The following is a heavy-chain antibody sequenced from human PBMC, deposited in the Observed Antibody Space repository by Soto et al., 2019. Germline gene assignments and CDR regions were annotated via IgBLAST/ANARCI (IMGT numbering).Heavy chain of an antibody. D-gene: IGHD4-17*01. CDR1: GFTFRSYW. CDR3: AREEGATVANNWFDS. V-gene: IGHV3-7*03. CDR2: IRPDGSEK. J-gene: IGHJ5*01. Sequence: EVQVVESGGGLVQPGGSLRVSCVGSGFTFRSYWMSWVRQAPGKGLEWVANIRPDGSEKYYVDSVKGRFTISRDNAKNSLYLHMSSLRAEDTAVYYCAREEGATVANNWFDSWGQGALVTVSS.